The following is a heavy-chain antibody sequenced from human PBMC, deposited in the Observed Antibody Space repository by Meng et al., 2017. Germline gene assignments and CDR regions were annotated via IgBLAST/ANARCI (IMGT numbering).Heavy chain of an antibody. CDR2: ISGSGGST. CDR1: GFTFSSYA. Sequence: GESLKISCAASGFTFSSYAMSWVRQAPGKGLEWVSAISGSGGSTYYADSVKGRFTISRDNSKNTLYLQMNSLRAEDTAVYYCAKTTLRFLEWLLIGFDYWGQGNLVNVAS. V-gene: IGHV3-23*01. J-gene: IGHJ4*02. CDR3: AKTTLRFLEWLLIGFDY. D-gene: IGHD3-3*01.